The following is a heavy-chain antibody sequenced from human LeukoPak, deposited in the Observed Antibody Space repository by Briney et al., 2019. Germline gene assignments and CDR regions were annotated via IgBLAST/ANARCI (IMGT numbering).Heavy chain of an antibody. V-gene: IGHV1-18*01. D-gene: IGHD1-1*01. Sequence: ASVKVSCKASGYTFIAYGLSWVRQAPGQGLEWMGWISAYSDHTDYAQKFQDRVTITTDTSTGTAYMELTSLTSEDTAVYYCARARGPKYKLLYWGQGTLVTVSS. CDR2: ISAYSDHT. CDR1: GYTFIAYG. J-gene: IGHJ4*02. CDR3: ARARGPKYKLLY.